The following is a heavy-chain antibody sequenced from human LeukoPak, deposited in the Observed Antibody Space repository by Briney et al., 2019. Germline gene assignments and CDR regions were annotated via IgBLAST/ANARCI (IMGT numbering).Heavy chain of an antibody. V-gene: IGHV4-59*01. CDR3: AVRGYSYGYFDY. D-gene: IGHD5-18*01. Sequence: SETLSLTCTVSGGHISSYYWSRIRQPPGKGLESIGYIYYSGSTNYNPSLKSRVTISVDTSKNQFSLKLSPVTAADTAVYYCAVRGYSYGYFDYWGQGTLVTVSS. CDR2: IYYSGST. J-gene: IGHJ4*02. CDR1: GGHISSYY.